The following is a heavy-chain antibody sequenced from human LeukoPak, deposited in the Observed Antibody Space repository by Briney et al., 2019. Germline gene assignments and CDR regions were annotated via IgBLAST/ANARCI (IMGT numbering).Heavy chain of an antibody. CDR3: ARHDNWNYINWFDP. J-gene: IGHJ5*02. CDR1: GGSISSSSYS. D-gene: IGHD1-7*01. V-gene: IGHV4-39*01. Sequence: SETLSLTCTVSGGSISSSSYSWGWIRQPPGKGLEWIGSIYYSGSTYYNPSLKSRVTISVDASKNQFSLKLSSVTAADTAVYYCARHDNWNYINWFDPWGQGTLVTVSS. CDR2: IYYSGST.